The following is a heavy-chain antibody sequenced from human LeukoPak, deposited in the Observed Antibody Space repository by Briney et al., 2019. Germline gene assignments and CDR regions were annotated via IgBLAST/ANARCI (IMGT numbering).Heavy chain of an antibody. J-gene: IGHJ6*02. D-gene: IGHD6-13*01. CDR3: AREAGSSWSYYYYYYGMDV. CDR2: IHDSGST. CDR1: GGSISSYD. Sequence: PSETLSLTCTVSGGSISSYDWSWIRQPPGKGLEWIAYIHDSGSTDYNPSLKSRVTISVETSKNQFSLKLSSVIAADTAVYYCAREAGSSWSYYYYYYGMDVWGQGTTVTVSS. V-gene: IGHV4-59*12.